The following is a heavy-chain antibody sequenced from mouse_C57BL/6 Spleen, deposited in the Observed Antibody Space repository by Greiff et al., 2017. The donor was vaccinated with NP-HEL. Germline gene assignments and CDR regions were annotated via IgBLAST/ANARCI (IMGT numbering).Heavy chain of an antibody. V-gene: IGHV1-82*01. Sequence: QVQLQQSGPELVKPGASVKISCKASGYAFSSSWMNWVKQRPGKGLEWIGRIYPGDGDTNYNGKFKGKATLTADKSSSTAYMQLSSLTSEDSAVYFCARMEGKRYFDYWGQGTTLTVSS. CDR2: IYPGDGDT. J-gene: IGHJ2*01. CDR1: GYAFSSSW. D-gene: IGHD2-1*01. CDR3: ARMEGKRYFDY.